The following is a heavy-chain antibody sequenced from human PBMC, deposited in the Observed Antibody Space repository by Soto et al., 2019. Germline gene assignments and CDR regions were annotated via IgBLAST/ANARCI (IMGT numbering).Heavy chain of an antibody. V-gene: IGHV3-23*01. CDR2: IDKTGVST. D-gene: IGHD5-18*01. CDR3: AKGGYTLGFLFDS. Sequence: PGGSLRLSCAASGFTFGSYAMSWVRQAPGKGLEWVSTIDKTGVSTYYADSVKGRFTISRDNSKQTLYLQMISLRAEDTAVYYCAKGGYTLGFLFDSWGQGTLVTVSS. J-gene: IGHJ4*02. CDR1: GFTFGSYA.